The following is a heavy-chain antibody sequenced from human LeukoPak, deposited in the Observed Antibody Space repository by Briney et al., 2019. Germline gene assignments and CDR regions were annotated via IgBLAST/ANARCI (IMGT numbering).Heavy chain of an antibody. Sequence: AGGSLRLSCAASGFIFYEYAMHWVRQAPGKGLEWVSTISWNGDIILYADSVKGRFTISRDNDKNSLYLEMNSLRPEDMALYYCVKSGGYYYMDAWGKGTTVIVSS. V-gene: IGHV3-9*03. CDR2: ISWNGDII. CDR3: VKSGGYYYMDA. CDR1: GFIFYEYA. D-gene: IGHD3-16*01. J-gene: IGHJ6*03.